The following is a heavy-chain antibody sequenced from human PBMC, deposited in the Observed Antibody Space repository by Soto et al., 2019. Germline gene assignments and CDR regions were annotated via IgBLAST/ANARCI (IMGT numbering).Heavy chain of an antibody. D-gene: IGHD4-4*01. CDR2: IKPDESEK. CDR1: GFTFSDSW. Sequence: LRLSCTASGFTFSDSWMTWVRQAPGKGLEWVARIKPDESEKKYADSVKGRFSISRDNAKNSMYLQMDSLRGEDTAVYYCVRGGSNYASWGQGTLVTISS. V-gene: IGHV3-7*01. CDR3: VRGGSNYAS. J-gene: IGHJ5*02.